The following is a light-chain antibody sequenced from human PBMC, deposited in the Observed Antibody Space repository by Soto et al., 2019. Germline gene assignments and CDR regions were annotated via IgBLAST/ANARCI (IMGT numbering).Light chain of an antibody. J-gene: IGKJ5*01. CDR1: QSLLHYNGNNY. Sequence: DIVMTQSPLSLPVTPGEPASISCRSSQSLLHYNGNNYLDWYLQKPGQSPQVLIYLGSNRASGVPDRFSGSGSGTDFTLTISRLEPEDFAVYYCQLYGVSSPRITFGQGTRLEIK. CDR2: LGS. CDR3: QLYGVSSPRIT. V-gene: IGKV2-28*01.